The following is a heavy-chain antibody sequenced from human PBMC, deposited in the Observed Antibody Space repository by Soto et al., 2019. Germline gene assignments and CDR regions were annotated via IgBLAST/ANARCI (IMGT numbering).Heavy chain of an antibody. D-gene: IGHD3-16*02. V-gene: IGHV1-18*01. Sequence: GPSVKVSCKASGYTFTSYGISWVRQAPGQGLEWMGWISAYNGNTNYAQKLQGRVTMTTDTSTSTAYMELRSLRSDDTAVYYCARDPVMITFGGVIVRGVYYYYGMDVWGQGTTVTVSS. J-gene: IGHJ6*02. CDR1: GYTFTSYG. CDR2: ISAYNGNT. CDR3: ARDPVMITFGGVIVRGVYYYYGMDV.